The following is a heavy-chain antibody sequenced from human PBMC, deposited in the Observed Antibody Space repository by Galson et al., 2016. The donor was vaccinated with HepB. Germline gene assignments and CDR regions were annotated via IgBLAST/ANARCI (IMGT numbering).Heavy chain of an antibody. D-gene: IGHD1-26*01. J-gene: IGHJ5*02. CDR2: ISANNGNV. CDR3: ARDHNSGGRFDP. Sequence: SVKVSCKASGYTLTTNGVSWVRQAPGQGLEWMGWISANNGNVNYARTFRGRVTMTTDTSTNTAYMELRTLTSDDTAVYYCARDHNSGGRFDPWGQGTLVTVSS. CDR1: GYTLTTNG. V-gene: IGHV1-18*01.